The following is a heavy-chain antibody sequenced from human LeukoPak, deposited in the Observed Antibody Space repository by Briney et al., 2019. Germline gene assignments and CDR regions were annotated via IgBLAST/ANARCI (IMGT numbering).Heavy chain of an antibody. D-gene: IGHD4-11*01. CDR3: ARDRDYSNTERGFDY. V-gene: IGHV1-2*02. J-gene: IGHJ4*02. CDR1: GYTFTDYY. Sequence: ASVKVSCKASGYTFTDYYIHGWLQAPGQGLEWMGWINPNSGGTNYAQKLQSRVTMTVDTSISKAYLEVSRVTSDDTADYYCARDRDYSNTERGFDYWGQGTLVTVSS. CDR2: INPNSGGT.